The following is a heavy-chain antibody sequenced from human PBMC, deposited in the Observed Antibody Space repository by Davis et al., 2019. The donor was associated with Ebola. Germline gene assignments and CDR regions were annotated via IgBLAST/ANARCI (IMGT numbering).Heavy chain of an antibody. J-gene: IGHJ6*02. CDR3: ARERPSSSWWGDYYYYGMDV. Sequence: GESLKISCAASGFTFSDYYMRWIRQAPGKGLEWVSDISSSSTHTNYADSVKGRFTTSRDNAKNSLHLQMNSLRAEDTAVYYCARERPSSSWWGDYYYYGMDVWGQGTTVTVSS. CDR2: ISSSSTHT. V-gene: IGHV3-11*06. CDR1: GFTFSDYY. D-gene: IGHD6-13*01.